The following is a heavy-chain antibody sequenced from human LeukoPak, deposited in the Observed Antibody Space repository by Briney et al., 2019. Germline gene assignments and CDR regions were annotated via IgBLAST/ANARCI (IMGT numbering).Heavy chain of an antibody. V-gene: IGHV1-2*04. J-gene: IGHJ4*02. CDR2: INPNSGGT. CDR3: ARAVGTYDILTGYWRRGRPYFDY. CDR1: GYTFTGYY. D-gene: IGHD3-9*01. Sequence: ASVTVSCKASGYTFTGYYMHWVRQAPGQGLEWMGWINPNSGGTNYAQKFQGWVTMTRDTSISTAYMELSRLRSDDTAVYYCARAVGTYDILTGYWRRGRPYFDYWGQGTLVTVSS.